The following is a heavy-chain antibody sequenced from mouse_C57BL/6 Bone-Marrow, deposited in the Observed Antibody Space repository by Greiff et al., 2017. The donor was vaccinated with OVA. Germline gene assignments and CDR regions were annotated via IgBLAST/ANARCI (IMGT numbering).Heavy chain of an antibody. CDR1: GYTFTSYW. J-gene: IGHJ3*01. V-gene: IGHV1-53*01. Sequence: QVQLQQPGTELVKPGASVKLSCKASGYTFTSYWMHWVKQRPGQGLEWIGNINPSNGGTNYNEKFKSKPTLTVDKSSSTAYMQLSSLTSEDSAVYYCAREGFITTVVDWFAYWGQGTLVTVSA. CDR3: AREGFITTVVDWFAY. D-gene: IGHD1-1*01. CDR2: INPSNGGT.